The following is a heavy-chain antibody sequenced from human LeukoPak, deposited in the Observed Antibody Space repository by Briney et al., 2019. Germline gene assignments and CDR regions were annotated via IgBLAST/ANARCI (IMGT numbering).Heavy chain of an antibody. CDR2: ISSSSSYI. J-gene: IGHJ6*02. D-gene: IGHD3-22*01. CDR1: GFTFSSYS. CDR3: ARDRASSAYGMDV. Sequence: GGSLRLSCAASGFTFSSYSMNWVRQAPGKGLEWVSSISSSSSYIYYADSVKGRFTISRDNAKNSLYLQMNSLRAGDTAVYYCARDRASSAYGMDVWGQGTTVTVSS. V-gene: IGHV3-21*01.